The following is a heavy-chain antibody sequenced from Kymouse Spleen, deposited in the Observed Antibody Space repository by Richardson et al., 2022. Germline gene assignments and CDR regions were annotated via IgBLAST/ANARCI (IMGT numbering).Heavy chain of an antibody. V-gene: IGHV3-30*18. CDR3: AKEGFLEWPPMDV. CDR1: GFTFSSYG. D-gene: IGHD3-3*01. CDR2: ISYDGSNK. Sequence: QVQLVESGGGVVQPGRSLRLSCAASGFTFSSYGMHWVRQAPGKGLEWVAVISYDGSNKYYADSVKGRFTISRDNSKNTLYLQMNSLRAEDTAVYYCAKEGFLEWPPMDVWGQGTTVTVSS. J-gene: IGHJ6*02.